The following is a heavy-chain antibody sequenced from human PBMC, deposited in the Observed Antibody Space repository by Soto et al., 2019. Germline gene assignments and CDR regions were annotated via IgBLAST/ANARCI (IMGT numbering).Heavy chain of an antibody. CDR1: GYTFTSYN. V-gene: IGHV1-8*01. Sequence: QVQLVQSGAEVKKPGASVKVSCKASGYTFTSYNINWVRLATGQGLEWMGWMNPNSGNTGYAQKYQDRVTMTSDNSISTAYMERSSLRSEDTAVYYCARGREYSGVQIAYWGQGTLVTVSS. J-gene: IGHJ4*02. D-gene: IGHD6-6*01. CDR2: MNPNSGNT. CDR3: ARGREYSGVQIAY.